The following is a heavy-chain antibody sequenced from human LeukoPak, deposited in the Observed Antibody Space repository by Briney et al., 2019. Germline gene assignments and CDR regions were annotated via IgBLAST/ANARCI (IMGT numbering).Heavy chain of an antibody. J-gene: IGHJ3*02. CDR2: IYYSGST. Sequence: SETLSLTCTVSGGSISSYYWSWIRQPPGKGLEWIGYIYYSGSTNYNPSLKSRDTISVDTSKNQFSLKLSSVTAADTAVYYCARLPPGPLDAFDIWGQGTMVTVSS. CDR3: ARLPPGPLDAFDI. CDR1: GGSISSYY. V-gene: IGHV4-59*01.